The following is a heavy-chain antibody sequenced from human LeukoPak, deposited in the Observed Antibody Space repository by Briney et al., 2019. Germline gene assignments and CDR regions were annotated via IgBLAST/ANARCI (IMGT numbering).Heavy chain of an antibody. D-gene: IGHD2-2*01. V-gene: IGHV4-39*01. CDR3: AKYCSSTSCDSDY. Sequence: SETLSLTCTVSGGSISSSSYYWGWIRQPPGKGLEWIGSIHYSGSTYYNPSLKSRVTISVDTSKNQFSLKLSSVTAADTAVYYCAKYCSSTSCDSDYWGQGTLVTVSS. CDR2: IHYSGST. J-gene: IGHJ4*02. CDR1: GGSISSSSYY.